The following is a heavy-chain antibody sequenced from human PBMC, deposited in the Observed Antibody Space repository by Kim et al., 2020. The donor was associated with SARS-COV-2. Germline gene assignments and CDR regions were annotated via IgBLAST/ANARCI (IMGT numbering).Heavy chain of an antibody. CDR3: ARGLGEFGWFDP. CDR1: GGSISSYY. J-gene: IGHJ5*02. D-gene: IGHD3-16*01. V-gene: IGHV4-59*01. Sequence: SETLSLTCTVSGGSISSYYWSWIRQPPGKGLEWIGYIYYSGSTNYNPSLKSRVTISVDTSKNQFSLKLSSVTAADTAVYYCARGLGEFGWFDPWGQGTLVTVSS. CDR2: IYYSGST.